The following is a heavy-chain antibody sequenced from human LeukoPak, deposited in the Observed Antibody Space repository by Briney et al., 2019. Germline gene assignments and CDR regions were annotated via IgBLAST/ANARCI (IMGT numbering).Heavy chain of an antibody. V-gene: IGHV3-11*01. Sequence: SGGSLRLSCAASGFTFSDYYMSWIRQAPGKGLEWVSYISSSGSTIYYADSVKGRFTISRDNAKNSLYLQMNSLRAEDTAVYYCARVNGYGGNSDYLDYWGQGTLVTVSS. D-gene: IGHD4-23*01. CDR2: ISSSGSTI. CDR3: ARVNGYGGNSDYLDY. CDR1: GFTFSDYY. J-gene: IGHJ4*02.